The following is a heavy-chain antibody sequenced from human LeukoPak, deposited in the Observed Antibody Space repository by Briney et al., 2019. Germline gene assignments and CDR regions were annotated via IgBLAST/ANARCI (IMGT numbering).Heavy chain of an antibody. Sequence: GGSLRLSCAASGFTFSSYAMSWVRQAPGKGLEWVSAISGSGGSTYYADSVKSRFTISRDNSKNTLYLQMNSLRAEDTAVYYCAKHPIAAAGARYYYYMDVWGKGTTVTVSS. J-gene: IGHJ6*03. CDR2: ISGSGGST. D-gene: IGHD6-13*01. V-gene: IGHV3-23*01. CDR1: GFTFSSYA. CDR3: AKHPIAAAGARYYYYMDV.